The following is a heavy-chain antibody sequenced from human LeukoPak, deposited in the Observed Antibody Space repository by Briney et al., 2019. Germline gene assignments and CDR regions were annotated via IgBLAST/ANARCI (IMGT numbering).Heavy chain of an antibody. Sequence: SETLSLTCTVSGASISTSRSYGAWVRQPPGKELEWIASVSYTGDAYYNPSLKSRVTISVETSKNQFSLKVRSVTASDTAVYYCAREPGNLDSSSVDYWGQGTLVTVSS. CDR1: GASISTSRSY. V-gene: IGHV4-39*07. J-gene: IGHJ4*02. D-gene: IGHD6-13*01. CDR2: VSYTGDA. CDR3: AREPGNLDSSSVDY.